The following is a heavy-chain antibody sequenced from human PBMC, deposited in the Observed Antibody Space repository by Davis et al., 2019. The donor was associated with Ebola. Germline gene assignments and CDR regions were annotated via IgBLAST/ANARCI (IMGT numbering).Heavy chain of an antibody. J-gene: IGHJ3*02. Sequence: GGSLRLSCAASGFTVSRDYMSWVRQAPGKGLEWVSVLYSGGSTYYADSVKGRFTISRDNSRNTLYLQMNSLRAEDTAVYYCARHNRAFDIWGQGTLVTVSS. CDR2: LYSGGST. V-gene: IGHV3-66*04. CDR3: ARHNRAFDI. CDR1: GFTVSRDY. D-gene: IGHD2/OR15-2a*01.